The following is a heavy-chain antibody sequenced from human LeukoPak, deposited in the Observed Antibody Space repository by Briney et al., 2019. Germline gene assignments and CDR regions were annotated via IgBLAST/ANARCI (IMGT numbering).Heavy chain of an antibody. D-gene: IGHD3-16*01. V-gene: IGHV3-23*01. J-gene: IGHJ4*02. CDR2: ISGSGDST. Sequence: GGSLRLSCAASGFTFSSYAMSWVRQAPGKGLEWVSTISGSGDSTYYSDSVRGRFTISRDNSENTLYLQLNSLRAEDTAVYYCAKGGWGTVLDYWGQGTLVTVSP. CDR1: GFTFSSYA. CDR3: AKGGWGTVLDY.